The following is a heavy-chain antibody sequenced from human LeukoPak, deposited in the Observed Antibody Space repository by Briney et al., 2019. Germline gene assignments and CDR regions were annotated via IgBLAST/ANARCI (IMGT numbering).Heavy chain of an antibody. CDR1: GGSISSGGYS. D-gene: IGHD3-10*01. CDR2: IYYSGST. CDR3: ARVPRGVVRYYFDY. J-gene: IGHJ4*02. Sequence: SETLSLTCAVSGGSISSGGYSWSWIRQPPGKGLEWIGYIYYSGSTNYNPSLKSRVTISVDTSKNQFSLKLSSVTAADTAVYYCARVPRGVVRYYFDYWGQGTLVTVSS. V-gene: IGHV4-61*08.